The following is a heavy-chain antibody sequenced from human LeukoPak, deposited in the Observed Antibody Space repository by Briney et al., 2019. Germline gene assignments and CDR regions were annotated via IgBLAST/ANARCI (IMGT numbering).Heavy chain of an antibody. CDR3: AREADYCSSTSCYAGWFDP. V-gene: IGHV4-34*01. Sequence: SETLSLTCAVYGGSFSGSYWSWIRQPPGKGLEWIGEINHSGSTNYNPSLKSRVTISVDTSKNQFSLKLSSVTAADTAVYYCAREADYCSSTSCYAGWFDPWGQGTLVTVSS. CDR1: GGSFSGSY. J-gene: IGHJ5*02. D-gene: IGHD2-2*01. CDR2: INHSGST.